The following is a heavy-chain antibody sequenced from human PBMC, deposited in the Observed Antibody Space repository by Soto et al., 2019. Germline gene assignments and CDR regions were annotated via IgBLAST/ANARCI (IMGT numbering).Heavy chain of an antibody. D-gene: IGHD3-22*01. V-gene: IGHV1-18*04. J-gene: IGHJ4*02. Sequence: ASVKVSCKASGYTFTSYCISWARQAPGQGLEWMGWISAYNGNTNYAQKLQGRVTMTTDTSTSTAYMGLRSLRSDDTAVYYCARERRAHYYDSSGYYLDYWGQGTLVTVSS. CDR1: GYTFTSYC. CDR2: ISAYNGNT. CDR3: ARERRAHYYDSSGYYLDY.